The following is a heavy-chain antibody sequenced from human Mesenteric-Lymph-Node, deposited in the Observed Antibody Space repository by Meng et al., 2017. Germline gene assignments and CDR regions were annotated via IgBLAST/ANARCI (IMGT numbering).Heavy chain of an antibody. V-gene: IGHV3-53*01. CDR2: IIDSGGDT. CDR1: GFTVSSNY. Sequence: GESLKISCAASGFTVSSNYVSWVRQAPGKGLEWVSIIIDSGGDTKYADSVEGRFTISRDNSKKTLHLQMNSLRADDTAVYYCAKGRYSHGLSGRAVDVWGQGTMVTVSS. J-gene: IGHJ3*01. CDR3: AKGRYSHGLSGRAVDV. D-gene: IGHD5-18*01.